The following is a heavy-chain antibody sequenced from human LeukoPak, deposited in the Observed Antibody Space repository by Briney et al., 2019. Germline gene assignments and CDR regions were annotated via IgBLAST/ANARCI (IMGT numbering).Heavy chain of an antibody. Sequence: PGGSLRLSCAASGFTVRDSYMSWVRQAPGKRLEWLASIYVSGTTFYAASVKGRFTISRDNSKNTVYFQMNSLRAEDTALYYCGRHAYGGSPPLSWGQGTLVTVSS. J-gene: IGHJ4*02. CDR2: IYVSGTT. CDR1: GFTVRDSY. V-gene: IGHV3-66*04. D-gene: IGHD3-10*01. CDR3: GRHAYGGSPPLS.